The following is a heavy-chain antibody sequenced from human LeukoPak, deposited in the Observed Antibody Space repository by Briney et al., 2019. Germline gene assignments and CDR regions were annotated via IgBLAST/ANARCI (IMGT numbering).Heavy chain of an antibody. V-gene: IGHV3-23*01. D-gene: IGHD3-22*01. J-gene: IGHJ4*02. CDR3: ARDPARFGSGYYPEN. CDR2: ISGSGYTT. CDR1: GFTFSSYA. Sequence: GGSLRLSCAASGFTFSSYAMSWVRQAPGKGLEWVSTISGSGYTTYYADSVKGRFTISRDNSKSTLYLQMSSLRADDTSIYYCARDPARFGSGYYPENWGPGTQVTVSS.